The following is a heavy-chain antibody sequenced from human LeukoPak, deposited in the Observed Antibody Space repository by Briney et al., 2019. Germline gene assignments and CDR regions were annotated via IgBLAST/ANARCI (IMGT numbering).Heavy chain of an antibody. D-gene: IGHD2-2*01. V-gene: IGHV3-21*01. Sequence: PGGSMRLSCAASGFTFSSYSMNWVRQAPGKGLEWVSSISSSSSYIYYADSVKGRFTISRDNAKNSLYLQMNSLRAEDTAVYYCASGIVAVPAAPYWGQGTLVTVSS. J-gene: IGHJ4*02. CDR2: ISSSSSYI. CDR3: ASGIVAVPAAPY. CDR1: GFTFSSYS.